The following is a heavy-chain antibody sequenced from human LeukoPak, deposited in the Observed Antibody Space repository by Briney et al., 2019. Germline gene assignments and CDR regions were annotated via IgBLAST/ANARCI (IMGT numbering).Heavy chain of an antibody. CDR1: GYSFTSYW. Sequence: GASLKISCKGSGYSFTSYWISWVRQLPGKGLEWMGRIDPSDSYTNYSPSFQGHVTISADKSISTAYLQWSSLKALDTAMYYCARRGYSYGYAKLDYWGQGTLVTVSS. CDR2: IDPSDSYT. V-gene: IGHV5-10-1*01. D-gene: IGHD5-18*01. J-gene: IGHJ4*02. CDR3: ARRGYSYGYAKLDY.